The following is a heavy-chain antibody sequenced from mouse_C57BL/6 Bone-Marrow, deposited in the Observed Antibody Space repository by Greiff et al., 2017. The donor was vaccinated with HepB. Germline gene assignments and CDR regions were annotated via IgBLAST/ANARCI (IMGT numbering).Heavy chain of an antibody. V-gene: IGHV1-59*01. CDR2: IDPSDSYT. Sequence: QVQLQQPGAELVRPGTSVKLSCKASGYTFTSYWMHWVKQRPGQGLEWIGVIDPSDSYTNYNQKFKGKATLTVDTSSSTAYMQLSSLTSEDSAAYYCARRGYGSSYGYWGQGTTLTVSS. D-gene: IGHD1-1*01. CDR1: GYTFTSYW. J-gene: IGHJ2*01. CDR3: ARRGYGSSYGY.